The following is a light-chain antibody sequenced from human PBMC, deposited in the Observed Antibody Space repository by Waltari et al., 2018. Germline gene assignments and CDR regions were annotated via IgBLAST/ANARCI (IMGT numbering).Light chain of an antibody. CDR3: QQYTSSTMYT. J-gene: IGKJ2*01. CDR1: ESLTKRY. V-gene: IGKV3-20*01. Sequence: VLTQSPDTLSLSPGERATLSCRSSESLTKRYLAWYQQKPGQAPRLLIYGASSRAAGIPYRFSGSGSGTDFTLTISRLEPEDFAVYYCQQYTSSTMYTFGQGTKLEIK. CDR2: GAS.